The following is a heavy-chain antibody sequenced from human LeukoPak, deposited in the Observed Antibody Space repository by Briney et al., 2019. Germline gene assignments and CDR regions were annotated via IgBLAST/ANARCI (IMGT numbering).Heavy chain of an antibody. CDR2: INPSSGGT. CDR1: GYTFTCYY. V-gene: IGHV1-2*02. J-gene: IGHJ5*02. CDR3: ARDDVPAALRSWFGP. D-gene: IGHD2-2*01. Sequence: ASVKVSCKSAGYTFTCYYMHWVRQPPGQGLELMGCINPSSGGTNYAYKFQGRVTMTMDTSISKAYMELSRVRADDTGVYNCARDDVPAALRSWFGPWGQGTLVTVS.